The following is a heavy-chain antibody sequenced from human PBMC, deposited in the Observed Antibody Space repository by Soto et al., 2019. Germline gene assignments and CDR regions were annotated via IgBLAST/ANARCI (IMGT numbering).Heavy chain of an antibody. CDR3: AGIVLGATRHSDVDH. V-gene: IGHV4-39*01. CDR1: GARITSNDYF. J-gene: IGHJ4*02. CDR2: MHTSGGT. Sequence: QLQLQESGPGVVKPSETLALTCTVSGARITSNDYFWAWIRQPPGRGLEFIASMHTSGGTYHASSLKSRATMSLDTSRNQFSLKLQSVTAADTATYFCAGIVLGATRHSDVDHWGQGTLVTVSS. D-gene: IGHD2-8*01.